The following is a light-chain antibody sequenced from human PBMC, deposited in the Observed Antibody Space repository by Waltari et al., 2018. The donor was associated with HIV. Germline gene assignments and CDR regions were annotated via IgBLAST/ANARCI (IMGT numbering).Light chain of an antibody. Sequence: HSPSPLSASVGERVNITCQANHDISTYLNWYQQKPGKAPKLLIYDASNLERGVPSRFSRGGSGTHFTFSIASLQPEDVATYYCQQYDSLHRVTVGGGTKVEIK. CDR3: QQYDSLHRVT. V-gene: IGKV1-33*01. CDR2: DAS. J-gene: IGKJ4*02. CDR1: HDISTY.